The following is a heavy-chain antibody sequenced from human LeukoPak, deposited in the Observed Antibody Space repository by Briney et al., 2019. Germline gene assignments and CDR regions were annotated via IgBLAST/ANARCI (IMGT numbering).Heavy chain of an antibody. CDR2: ISRSGSST. CDR3: TKKRLNRLGFYYGIDV. D-gene: IGHD4-17*01. V-gene: IGHV3-23*01. CDR1: GFTFSTYA. J-gene: IGHJ6*02. Sequence: GGSLRLSCAASGFTFSTYAMTWVCQAPGKGLECVSVISRSGSSTHYADSVKGRFTISRDNSKNMLYLQMNSLRAEDTAIYYCTKKRLNRLGFYYGIDVWGQGTTVTASS.